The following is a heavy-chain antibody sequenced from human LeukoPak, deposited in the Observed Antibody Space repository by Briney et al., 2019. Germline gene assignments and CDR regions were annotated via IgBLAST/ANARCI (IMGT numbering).Heavy chain of an antibody. V-gene: IGHV3-74*01. Sequence: PGGSLRLSCAASGFTFSSYGMHWVRQAPGKGLVWVSRINPDDGSTSYADSVKGRFTISRDNAKSTLYLQMNSLRAEDTAVYYCLTIVETDLDAFDIWGQGTKVTVSS. CDR1: GFTFSSYG. J-gene: IGHJ3*02. D-gene: IGHD2-21*01. CDR3: LTIVETDLDAFDI. CDR2: INPDDGST.